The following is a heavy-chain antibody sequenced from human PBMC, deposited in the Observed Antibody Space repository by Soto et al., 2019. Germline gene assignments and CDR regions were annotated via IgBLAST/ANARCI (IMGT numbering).Heavy chain of an antibody. CDR2: IYSGGST. CDR1: GITVSSSY. Sequence: EVQLVESGGGLVQPGGSLRLSCAASGITVSSSYMSWARQAPGKGLEWVSVIYSGGSTYYADSAKGRFTISRDNYKNVLYLQLNSLGAGDTAVYCCARDGGNSGGGGPHWYYYMDVWGKGTTVTVSS. J-gene: IGHJ6*03. D-gene: IGHD2-15*01. CDR3: ARDGGNSGGGGPHWYYYMDV. V-gene: IGHV3-66*01.